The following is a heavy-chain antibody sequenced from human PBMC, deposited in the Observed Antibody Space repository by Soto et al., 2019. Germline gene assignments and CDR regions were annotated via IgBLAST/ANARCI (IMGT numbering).Heavy chain of an antibody. CDR1: GGSISSSSYY. CDR3: ASEAVAGHYFDY. D-gene: IGHD6-19*01. CDR2: IYYSGST. Sequence: QLQLQESGPGLVKPSETLSLTCTVSGGSISSSSYYWGWIRQPPGKGLEWIGSIYYSGSTYYNPSLKSRVTISVDTSKNQFSLKLSSVTAADTAVYYCASEAVAGHYFDYWGQGTLVTVSS. V-gene: IGHV4-39*01. J-gene: IGHJ4*02.